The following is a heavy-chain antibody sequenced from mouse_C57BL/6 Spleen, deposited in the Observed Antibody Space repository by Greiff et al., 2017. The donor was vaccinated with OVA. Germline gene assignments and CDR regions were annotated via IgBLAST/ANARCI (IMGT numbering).Heavy chain of an antibody. CDR3: ARDYGSSFYYAMDY. J-gene: IGHJ4*01. D-gene: IGHD1-1*01. Sequence: VQLKESGPELVKPGASVKISCKASGYAFSSSWMNWVKQRPGKGLEWIGRIYPGDGDTNYNGKFKGKATLTADKSSSTAYMQLSSLTSEDSAVYFCARDYGSSFYYAMDYWGQGTSVTVSS. V-gene: IGHV1-82*01. CDR1: GYAFSSSW. CDR2: IYPGDGDT.